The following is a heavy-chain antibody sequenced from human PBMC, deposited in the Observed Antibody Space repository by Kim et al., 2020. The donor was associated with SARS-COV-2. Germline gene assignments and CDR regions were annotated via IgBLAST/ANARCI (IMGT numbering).Heavy chain of an antibody. CDR3: AKCGGSSSFFDY. D-gene: IGHD6-6*01. J-gene: IGHJ4*02. Sequence: GGSLRLSCAASGFTFSTYDMNWVRQAPGKGLEWVSSISGSGGSAFYADSVKGRFTISRDNSKNTFYLQMNSLRAEDTAVYFCAKCGGSSSFFDYRGQGSLVTVSS. V-gene: IGHV3-23*01. CDR2: ISGSGGSA. CDR1: GFTFSTYD.